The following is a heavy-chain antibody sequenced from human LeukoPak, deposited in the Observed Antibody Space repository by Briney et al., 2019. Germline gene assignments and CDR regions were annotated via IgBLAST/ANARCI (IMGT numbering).Heavy chain of an antibody. J-gene: IGHJ6*02. V-gene: IGHV1-18*01. CDR1: GYTFTSYG. CDR3: ARAALESITIFGVVKGPGMDV. Sequence: VASVKVSCKASGYTFTSYGISWVRQAPGQGLEGMGWISAYNGNTNYAQKLQGRVTMTTDTSTSTAYMELRSLRSDDTAVYYCARAALESITIFGVVKGPGMDVWGQGTTVTVSS. CDR2: ISAYNGNT. D-gene: IGHD3-3*01.